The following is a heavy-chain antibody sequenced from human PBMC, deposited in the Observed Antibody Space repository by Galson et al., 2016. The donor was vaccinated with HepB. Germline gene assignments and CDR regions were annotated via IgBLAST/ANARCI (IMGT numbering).Heavy chain of an antibody. V-gene: IGHV4-4*02. CDR2: VYHTGRT. D-gene: IGHD3-3*02. CDR1: GGSVSSDNW. CDR3: TRAISVGRTMDV. J-gene: IGHJ6*02. Sequence: SETLSLTCAVSGGSVSSDNWWAWVRQSPGKGLEWIGEVYHTGRTTYNPSLKSRVTMSVDRPNNQFSLNLRSVTAADTAFYYCTRAISVGRTMDVWGQGTTVTVSS.